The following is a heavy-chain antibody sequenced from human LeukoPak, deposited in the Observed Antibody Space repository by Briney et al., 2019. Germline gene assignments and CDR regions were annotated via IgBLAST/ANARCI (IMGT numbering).Heavy chain of an antibody. J-gene: IGHJ6*03. CDR2: IIPIFGTA. CDR3: STMVRGDIMSYYYYYMDV. CDR1: GGTFSSYA. Sequence: SVKVSCKASGGTFSSYAISWVRQAPGQGLEWMGGIIPIFGTANYAQKFQGRVTITTDESTSTAYMELSSLRSEDTAVYYCSTMVRGDIMSYYYYYMDVWGKGTTVTVSS. D-gene: IGHD3-10*01. V-gene: IGHV1-69*05.